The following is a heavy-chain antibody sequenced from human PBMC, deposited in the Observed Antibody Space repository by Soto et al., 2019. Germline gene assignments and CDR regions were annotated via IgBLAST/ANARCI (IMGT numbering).Heavy chain of an antibody. V-gene: IGHV1-18*04. CDR1: GYTFTSYG. CDR2: ISAYNGNT. CDR3: AGSYSSSCYGYCFHY. J-gene: IGHJ4*02. Sequence: ASVKVSCKASGYTFTSYGISWVRQAPGQGLEWMGWISAYNGNTNYAQKLQGRVTMTTDTSTSTAYMELRSLRSDDTAVYYCAGSYSSSCYGYCFHYWGQGALVTVSS. D-gene: IGHD6-13*01.